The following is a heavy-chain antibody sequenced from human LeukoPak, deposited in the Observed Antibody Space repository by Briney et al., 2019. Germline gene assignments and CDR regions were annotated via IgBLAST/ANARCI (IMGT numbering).Heavy chain of an antibody. CDR2: IYSDDDK. Sequence: SGPTLVKPTQTLTLTCTFSGFSLSTRGVGVGWIRQPPGRALEWLALIYSDDDKRYSPSLKSRLTITKDTSKTQVVLTMTNMDPVDTATYYCAHSPELLIAAFFDYWGQGTLVTVSS. J-gene: IGHJ4*02. D-gene: IGHD6-13*01. CDR1: GFSLSTRGVG. CDR3: AHSPELLIAAFFDY. V-gene: IGHV2-5*02.